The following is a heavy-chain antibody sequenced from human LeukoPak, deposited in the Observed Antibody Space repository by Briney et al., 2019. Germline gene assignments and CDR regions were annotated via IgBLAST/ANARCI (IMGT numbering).Heavy chain of an antibody. V-gene: IGHV4-61*01. CDR1: GGSVSSGSYF. CDR3: ASARLGSGLEGAFDI. CDR2: IYYSAST. J-gene: IGHJ3*02. Sequence: SEILSLTCTVSGGSVSSGSYFWSWIRQPPGKGLEWIGYIYYSASTNYNPSLESRVTISVDTSKNQFSLKLSSVTAADTAVYYCASARLGSGLEGAFDIWGQGTMVTVSS. D-gene: IGHD6-25*01.